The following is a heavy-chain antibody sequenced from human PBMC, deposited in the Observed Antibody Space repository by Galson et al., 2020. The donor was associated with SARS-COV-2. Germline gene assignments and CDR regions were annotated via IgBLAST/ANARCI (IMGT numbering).Heavy chain of an antibody. Sequence: TGGSLRLSCAASGFSFNNYAMHWVRQAPGKGLEWVAVISYDGSNKHYGDSVRGRFTVSRDNSKNTLFLQMNSLRTDDTAVYFCARGDALIQAEYYYYYYYGVDVWGQGTTVTFSS. V-gene: IGHV3-30-3*01. CDR3: ARGDALIQAEYYYYYYYGVDV. J-gene: IGHJ6*02. CDR1: GFSFNNYA. CDR2: ISYDGSNK. D-gene: IGHD2-2*01.